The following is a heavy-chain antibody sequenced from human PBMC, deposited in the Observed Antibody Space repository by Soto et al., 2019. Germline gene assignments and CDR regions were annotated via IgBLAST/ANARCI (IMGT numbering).Heavy chain of an antibody. J-gene: IGHJ6*02. CDR1: GVSSSDCC. D-gene: IGHD6-6*01. CDR2: TYSTGST. Sequence: SETLSLTCSVSGVSSSDCCWGWIRQPPGKGLEWIGYTYSTGSTNYNPSLKSRVTISVDTSKNQFSLRLTSVTAADTAVYYCARDGGRGTGSSSGIFYGMDVWGQGTTVTVSS. CDR3: ARDGGRGTGSSSGIFYGMDV. V-gene: IGHV4-59*13.